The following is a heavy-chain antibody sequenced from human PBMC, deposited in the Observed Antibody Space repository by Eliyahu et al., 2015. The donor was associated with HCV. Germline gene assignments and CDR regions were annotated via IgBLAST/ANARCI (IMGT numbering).Heavy chain of an antibody. CDR2: ISGSGGST. D-gene: IGHD5-24*01. CDR1: GFTFSSYA. Sequence: EVQLVESGGGLVQPGGSLRLSCAASGFTFSSYAMSWVRQAPGKGLXWVSAISGSGGSTYYADSVKGRFTISRDNSKNTLYLQMNSLRAEDTAVYYCAKGPMTILEMAHLGYGMDVWGQGTTVTVSS. CDR3: AKGPMTILEMAHLGYGMDV. V-gene: IGHV3-23*04. J-gene: IGHJ6*02.